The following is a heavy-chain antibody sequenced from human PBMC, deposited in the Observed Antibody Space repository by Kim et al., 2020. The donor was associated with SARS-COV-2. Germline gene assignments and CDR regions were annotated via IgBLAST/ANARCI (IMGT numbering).Heavy chain of an antibody. CDR2: IDPSDSYT. D-gene: IGHD3-22*01. V-gene: IGHV5-10-1*01. CDR3: ARRLDYYDNSGPNNWFDP. CDR1: GYSFTSYW. Sequence: GESLKISCKGSGYSFTSYWINWVRQMPGKGLEWMGRIDPSDSYTNYSPSFQGHVTTSVDKSISTAYLQWSSLKASDTAMYYCARRLDYYDNSGPNNWFDPWGQGTLVTVSS. J-gene: IGHJ5*02.